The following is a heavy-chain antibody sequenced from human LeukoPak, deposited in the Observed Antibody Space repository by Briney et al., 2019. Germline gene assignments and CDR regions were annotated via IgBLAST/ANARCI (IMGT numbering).Heavy chain of an antibody. CDR1: GFTLSDYG. D-gene: IGHD2/OR15-2a*01. CDR3: TRGRYQFLGPNDS. V-gene: IGHV3-48*02. Sequence: GGSLTLSCAASGFTLSDYGMSWARQAPGKGLEWVSYITTNYAKFYADSVRGRIAISRDNDENSVYLQMNSLRDDDTAVYYCTRGRYQFLGPNDSWGQGSLVTVSS. CDR2: ITTNYAK. J-gene: IGHJ4*02.